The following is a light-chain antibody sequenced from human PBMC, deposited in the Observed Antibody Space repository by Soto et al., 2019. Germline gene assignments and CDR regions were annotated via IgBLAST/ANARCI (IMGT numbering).Light chain of an antibody. CDR1: SSDVGDHNY. Sequence: QSVLTQPASVSGSPGQSITISCTGTSSDVGDHNYVSWYQQHPGKAPKLMIYDVTDRPSGVSNRFSGSKSGNTASLTISGLQAEDEADYYCSSYTTSGTFWVFGGGTKLTVL. V-gene: IGLV2-14*01. CDR2: DVT. J-gene: IGLJ3*02. CDR3: SSYTTSGTFWV.